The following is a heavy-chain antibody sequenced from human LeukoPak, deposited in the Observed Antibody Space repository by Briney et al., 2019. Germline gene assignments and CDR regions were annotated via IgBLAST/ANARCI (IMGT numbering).Heavy chain of an antibody. CDR3: ARRSISMVRGGLDY. D-gene: IGHD3-10*01. J-gene: IGHJ4*02. CDR1: GGSISSSSY. Sequence: SETLSLTCTVSGGSISSSSYWGWIRQPPGKGLEWIGSIYYSGSTYYNPSLESRITISVDTSKNQFSLKLRSVTAADTAVYYCARRSISMVRGGLDYLGQGTLVTVSS. CDR2: IYYSGST. V-gene: IGHV4-39*01.